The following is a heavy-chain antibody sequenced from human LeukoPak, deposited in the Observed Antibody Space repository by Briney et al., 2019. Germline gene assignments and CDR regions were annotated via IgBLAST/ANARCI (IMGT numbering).Heavy chain of an antibody. CDR1: GFTFSSYA. D-gene: IGHD2-2*01. CDR3: ARDHCSSTSCRFYYYYYMDV. J-gene: IGHJ6*03. CDR2: ISYDGSNK. V-gene: IGHV3-30*04. Sequence: GGSLRLSCAASGFTFSSYAMHWVRQAPGKGLEWVAVISYDGSNKYYADSVKGRFTISRDNSKNTLYLQMNSLRAEDTAVYYCARDHCSSTSCRFYYYYYMDVWGKGTTVTVSS.